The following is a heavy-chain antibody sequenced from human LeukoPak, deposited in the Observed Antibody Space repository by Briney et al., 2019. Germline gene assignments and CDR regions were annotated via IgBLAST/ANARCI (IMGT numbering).Heavy chain of an antibody. J-gene: IGHJ5*02. CDR1: GGSVRNTSYY. Sequence: PSETLSLTCTVSGGSVRNTSYYWGWIRQSPGKGLEWIGSIYYSGSIFYNPSLRSRVTMSRDTSKNQFSLRLASVTAADTAVYYCARVGELSPGPEFDPWGQGTLVTVSS. CDR3: ARVGELSPGPEFDP. V-gene: IGHV4-39*07. CDR2: IYYSGSI. D-gene: IGHD3-16*02.